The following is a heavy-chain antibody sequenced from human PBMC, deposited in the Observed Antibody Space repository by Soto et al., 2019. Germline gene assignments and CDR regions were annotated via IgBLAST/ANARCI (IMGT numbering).Heavy chain of an antibody. V-gene: IGHV3-30*18. CDR1: GFTFSSYG. Sequence: GGSLRLSCAASGFTFSSYGMHWVRQAPGKGLEWVAVISYDGSNKYYADSVKGRFTISRDNSKNTLYLQMNSLRAEDTAVYYCAKDLSPYGDYDLYFDYWGQGTLVTVSS. CDR2: ISYDGSNK. J-gene: IGHJ4*02. CDR3: AKDLSPYGDYDLYFDY. D-gene: IGHD4-17*01.